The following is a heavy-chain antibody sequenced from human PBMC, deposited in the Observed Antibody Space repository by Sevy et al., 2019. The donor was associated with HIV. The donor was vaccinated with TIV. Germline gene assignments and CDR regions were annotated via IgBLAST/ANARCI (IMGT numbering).Heavy chain of an antibody. CDR2: IYYSGST. V-gene: IGHV4-39*01. Sequence: SETLSLTCTVSADSISSSSNYWGWIRQPPGKGLEWIGSIYYSGSTFYNPSLKSRVTISVDTSKNQFSLRLSSETAADTAVYYCATYLGYTGYVDYWGRGILVTVSS. D-gene: IGHD5-12*01. CDR1: ADSISSSSNY. CDR3: ATYLGYTGYVDY. J-gene: IGHJ4*02.